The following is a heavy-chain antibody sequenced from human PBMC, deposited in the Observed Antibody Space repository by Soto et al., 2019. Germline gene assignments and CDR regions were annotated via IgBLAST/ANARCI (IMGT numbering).Heavy chain of an antibody. CDR1: GGSFTGYY. CDR2: IHHSGST. CDR3: AREDPEPTRGAFEY. V-gene: IGHV4-34*01. Sequence: SETLSLTCAVYGGSFTGYYWSWIRQPPGKGLEWIGGIHHSGSTHYNPPLKSRVTTSLDTSKNQFSLKVRSVTAADTAVYYCAREDPEPTRGAFEYWGQGTLVTVSS. D-gene: IGHD1-1*01. J-gene: IGHJ4*02.